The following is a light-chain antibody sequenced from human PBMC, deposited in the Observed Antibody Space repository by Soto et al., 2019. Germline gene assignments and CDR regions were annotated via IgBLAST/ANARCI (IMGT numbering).Light chain of an antibody. CDR2: AAS. V-gene: IGKV1-39*01. CDR1: QSISSY. Sequence: DIQMTQSPSSLSASVGDRVTITCRASQSISSYLNWYQQKPGKAPKLLIYAASSLQSGVTSRFSGSGSGTAVTLTITSLQPEDFATYYCQQSYSTPLYTFGQGTKLEIK. J-gene: IGKJ2*01. CDR3: QQSYSTPLYT.